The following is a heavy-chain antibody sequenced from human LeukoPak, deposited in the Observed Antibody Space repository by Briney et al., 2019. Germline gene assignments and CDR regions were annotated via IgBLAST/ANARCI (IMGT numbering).Heavy chain of an antibody. CDR3: ASSIAYCGGDCYHDAFDI. D-gene: IGHD2-21*02. CDR1: GFTLSSYG. J-gene: IGHJ3*02. V-gene: IGHV3-30*02. Sequence: HSGGSLRLSCAASGFTLSSYGMHWVRQAPGKGLEWVAFIRYDGSNKYYADSVKGRFTISRDNSKNTLYLQMNSLRAEDTAVYYCASSIAYCGGDCYHDAFDIWGQGTMVTVSS. CDR2: IRYDGSNK.